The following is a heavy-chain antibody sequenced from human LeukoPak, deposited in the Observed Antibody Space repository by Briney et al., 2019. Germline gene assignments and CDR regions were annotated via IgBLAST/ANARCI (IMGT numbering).Heavy chain of an antibody. J-gene: IGHJ4*02. CDR3: TTEYSGSYEGFDY. D-gene: IGHD1-26*01. CDR2: IKSKTDGGTT. Sequence: GGSLRLSCAASGFTFSNAWMSWVRQAPGKGLEWVGRIKSKTDGGTTDYAAPVKGRFTISRDDSKNTLYLQMNSLKTEDTAVYYCTTEYSGSYEGFDYWGQGTLVTVSS. CDR1: GFTFSNAW. V-gene: IGHV3-15*01.